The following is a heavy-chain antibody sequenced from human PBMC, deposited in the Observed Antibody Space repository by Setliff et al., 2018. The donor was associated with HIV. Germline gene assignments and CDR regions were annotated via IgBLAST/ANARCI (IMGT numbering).Heavy chain of an antibody. J-gene: IGHJ4*02. CDR3: ARRGIAAD. CDR2: IYNSGST. D-gene: IGHD6-25*01. CDR1: GGFISSHY. V-gene: IGHV4-4*08. Sequence: LSLTCTVSGGFISSHYWTWSRQSPGKGLGWIGNIYNSGSTNYNPSLKSRVTISVDTSKNRFSLKLSSVTAADTAVYYCARRGIAADWGQGTLVTVSS.